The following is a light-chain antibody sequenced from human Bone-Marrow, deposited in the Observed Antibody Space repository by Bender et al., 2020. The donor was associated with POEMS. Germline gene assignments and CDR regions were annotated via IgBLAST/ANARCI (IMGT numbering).Light chain of an antibody. CDR2: DVS. V-gene: IGLV2-14*03. J-gene: IGLJ2*01. CDR1: SSDLGSYNY. Sequence: QSALSQPASVSGSPEQSITISCTGTSSDLGSYNYVSWYQQHPGKAPKLMIYDVSNRPSGVSNRFSGSKSGNTASLTISGLQAEDEADYYCSSYTSSTTVFGGGTKLTVL. CDR3: SSYTSSTTV.